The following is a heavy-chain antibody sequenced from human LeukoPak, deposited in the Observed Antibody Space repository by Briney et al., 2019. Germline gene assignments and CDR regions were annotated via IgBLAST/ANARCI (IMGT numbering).Heavy chain of an antibody. V-gene: IGHV1-69*06. CDR2: IIPIFGTA. CDR1: GGTFNSYA. D-gene: IGHD3-9*01. J-gene: IGHJ5*02. CDR3: ARDDYDILTGYPNWFDP. Sequence: ASVKVSCKASGGTFNSYAISWVRQAPGQGLEWMGGIIPIFGTANYAQKFQGRVTITADKSTSTAYMELSSLRSEDTAVYYCARDDYDILTGYPNWFDPWGQGTLVTVSS.